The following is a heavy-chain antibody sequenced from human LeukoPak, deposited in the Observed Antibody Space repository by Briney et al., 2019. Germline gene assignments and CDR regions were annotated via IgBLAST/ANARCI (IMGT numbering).Heavy chain of an antibody. D-gene: IGHD3-10*01. J-gene: IGHJ4*02. CDR3: ARDRDGSGSQSY. CDR1: GYTFTSYG. V-gene: IGHV1-18*04. Sequence: ASVKVSCKASGYTFTSYGIGWMRLVPGQGLEWMGRISVNNGNTIYAQDLQGRLTVTADTSTSTAYMELRSLRFDDTAVYFCARDRDGSGSQSYWGQGTLVTVSS. CDR2: ISVNNGNT.